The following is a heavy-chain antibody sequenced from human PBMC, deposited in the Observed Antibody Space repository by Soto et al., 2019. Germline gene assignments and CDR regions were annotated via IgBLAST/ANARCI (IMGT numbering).Heavy chain of an antibody. CDR1: GGAFNGYY. CDR3: ERAGAALVRGSIGGFDY. V-gene: IGHV4-34*01. CDR2: INHSGTV. D-gene: IGHD3-10*01. Sequence: QVHLQQWGAGLLKPSETLSLTCAVNGGAFNGYYWTWIRQSPGKGLQWIGEINHSGTVDYNPSLKSRVTFSIDTSKKHFSLTLTSVTAADTAVYDWERAGAALVRGSIGGFDYWGQGTLVTVSS. J-gene: IGHJ4*02.